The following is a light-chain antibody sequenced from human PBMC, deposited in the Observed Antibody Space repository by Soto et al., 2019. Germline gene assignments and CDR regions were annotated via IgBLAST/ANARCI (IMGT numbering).Light chain of an antibody. J-gene: IGKJ2*01. Sequence: EIVLTQSPGTLSLPPGERATLSCRASQSVSSSYLAWYQQKPGQAPRLLIYGASIRATGIPARFSGSGSGTDFTLTISRLEPEDFAVYYCQQYGSSPKYTFGQGTKLEIK. CDR2: GAS. V-gene: IGKV3-20*01. CDR1: QSVSSSY. CDR3: QQYGSSPKYT.